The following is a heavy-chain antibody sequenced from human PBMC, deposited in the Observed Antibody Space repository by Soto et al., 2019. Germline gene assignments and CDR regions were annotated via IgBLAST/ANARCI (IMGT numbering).Heavy chain of an antibody. J-gene: IGHJ4*02. D-gene: IGHD6-6*01. Sequence: SLRLSCAASGFTFSSYSMNWVRQAPGKGLEWVSSISSSSSYIYYADSVKGRFTISRDNAKNSLYLQMNSLRAEDTAVYYCARDPNGEYSSSAPNDYWGQGTLVTVSS. CDR3: ARDPNGEYSSSAPNDY. V-gene: IGHV3-21*01. CDR1: GFTFSSYS. CDR2: ISSSSSYI.